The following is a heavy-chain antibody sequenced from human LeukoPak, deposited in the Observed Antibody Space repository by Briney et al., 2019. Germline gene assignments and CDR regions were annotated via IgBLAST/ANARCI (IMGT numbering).Heavy chain of an antibody. D-gene: IGHD4-23*01. CDR3: ARGPNYGGNSKDFDY. CDR1: VGSFSGYY. Sequence: KPSETLSLTCAVYVGSFSGYYWSWIRQPPGKGLEWIGEINHSGSTNYNPSLKSRVTISVDTSKNQFSLKLSSVTAADTAVYYCARGPNYGGNSKDFDYWGQGTLVTVSS. J-gene: IGHJ4*02. CDR2: INHSGST. V-gene: IGHV4-34*01.